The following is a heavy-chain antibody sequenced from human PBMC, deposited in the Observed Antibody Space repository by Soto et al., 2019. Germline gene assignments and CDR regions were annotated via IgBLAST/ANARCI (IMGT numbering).Heavy chain of an antibody. J-gene: IGHJ6*02. CDR2: ISYDGSNK. V-gene: IGHV3-30*03. D-gene: IGHD3-3*01. Sequence: GESLTLSWAASGFTFSSYCMHWVRQAPGKGREWVAVISYDGSNKYYADSVKGRFTISRDHSKNTLYLQMNSLRAEDTGVYYCATTYNDFWSCAPQRPTYYHYGMDVWGQGTTVTVSS. CDR1: GFTFSSYC. CDR3: ATTYNDFWSCAPQRPTYYHYGMDV.